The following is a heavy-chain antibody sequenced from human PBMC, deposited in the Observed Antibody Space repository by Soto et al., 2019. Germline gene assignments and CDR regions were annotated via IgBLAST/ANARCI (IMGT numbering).Heavy chain of an antibody. V-gene: IGHV4-39*01. Sequence: SETLSLTCSVSGYSVTSSDYYWAWIRQPPGKGLEWIGSMFYSGLTYYKPSLTSRVTLSVYTSKNQFSVRLNSVTAADTAVYYCAYLSVSLCGPYGIHVWGQGTRVTVSS. CDR2: MFYSGLT. CDR1: GYSVTSSDYY. J-gene: IGHJ6*02. D-gene: IGHD3-10*02. CDR3: AYLSVSLCGPYGIHV.